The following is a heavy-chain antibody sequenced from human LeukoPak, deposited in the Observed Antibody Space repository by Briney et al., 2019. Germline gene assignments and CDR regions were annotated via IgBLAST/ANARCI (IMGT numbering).Heavy chain of an antibody. J-gene: IGHJ6*03. D-gene: IGHD5-12*01. CDR3: ARGAATRKSGFYYYYMDV. CDR2: ITTGNRFL. Sequence: GGSLRLSCAASGFTFSSYNVKWVRQAPGKGLEWVSSITTGNRFLYFADSVKGRFTISRDHANNSLYLQMNSLRADDTAVYYCARGAATRKSGFYYYYMDVWGKGTTVTVSS. CDR1: GFTFSSYN. V-gene: IGHV3-21*01.